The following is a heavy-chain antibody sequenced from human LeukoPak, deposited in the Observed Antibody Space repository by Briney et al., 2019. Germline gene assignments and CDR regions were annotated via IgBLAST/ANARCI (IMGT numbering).Heavy chain of an antibody. CDR3: TTDLDVTVVDY. J-gene: IGHJ4*02. CDR1: GFTFSNAW. CDR2: IKSKTDGGTT. D-gene: IGHD4-11*01. Sequence: GGSLRLSCAASGFTFSNAWMSWVRQAPGKGLEWAGRIKSKTDGGTTDYAAPVKGRFTISGDDSKNTLYLQMNSLKTEDTAVYYCTTDLDVTVVDYWGQGTLVTFSS. V-gene: IGHV3-15*01.